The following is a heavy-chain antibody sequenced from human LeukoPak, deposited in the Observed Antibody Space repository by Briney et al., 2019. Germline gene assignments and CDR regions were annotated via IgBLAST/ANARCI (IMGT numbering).Heavy chain of an antibody. CDR1: GFTFDDYT. CDR2: FSWDGGSK. CDR3: TSETESQRSFDY. Sequence: GGSLRLSCAASGFTFDDYTMHWVRQASGKGLEWVSLFSWDGGSKYYADSVKGRFTISRDNSKNSLYLQMDSLRTEDTALYYCTSETESQRSFDYWGQGTLVTVS. J-gene: IGHJ4*02. V-gene: IGHV3-43*01. D-gene: IGHD5-24*01.